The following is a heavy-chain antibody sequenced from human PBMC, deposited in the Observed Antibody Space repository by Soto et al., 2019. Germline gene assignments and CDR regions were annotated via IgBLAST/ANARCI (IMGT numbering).Heavy chain of an antibody. V-gene: IGHV4-34*01. CDR3: AIYVGWTGHYWTADNWFDP. Sequence: PSETLSLTCAVYGGSFSGYYWSWIRQPPGKGLEWIGEINHSGSTNYNPSLKRRVTISVDTYKNQFSLKLSSVTAADTAVYYCAIYVGWTGHYWTADNWFDPWGKGSLVT. J-gene: IGHJ5*02. CDR2: INHSGST. D-gene: IGHD3-9*01. CDR1: GGSFSGYY.